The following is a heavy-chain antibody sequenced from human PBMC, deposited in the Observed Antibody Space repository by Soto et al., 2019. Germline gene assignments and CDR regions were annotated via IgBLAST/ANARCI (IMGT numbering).Heavy chain of an antibody. D-gene: IGHD3-9*01. CDR3: ARGGPVTIFCV. CDR2: IYYSRST. Sequence: QVQLQKSGPGLVKPSQTLSLTCTVSGGSISSGDYYWSWIRQPPGKGLEWIGYIYYSRSTYFTPSLNGRVTPSVDTSNNQFSLKLTSVTAADTAVYYCARGGPVTIFCVWGQGTLVSV. CDR1: GGSISSGDYY. V-gene: IGHV4-30-4*01. J-gene: IGHJ4*02.